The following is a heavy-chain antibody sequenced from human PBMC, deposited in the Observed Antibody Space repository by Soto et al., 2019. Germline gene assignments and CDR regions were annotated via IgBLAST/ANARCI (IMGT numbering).Heavy chain of an antibody. CDR3: ARDPQYCSGGSCYPGYFDY. J-gene: IGHJ4*02. D-gene: IGHD2-15*01. Sequence: LGGAGGGGVQAGGSLRLLWGGAGFHFQNYAFDLVPPAPGKGVGWGAGISYDGSNKYYADSVKGRFTISRDNSKNTLYLQMNSLRAEDTAVYYCARDPQYCSGGSCYPGYFDYWGQGTLVTVSS. CDR2: ISYDGSNK. V-gene: IGHV3-30-3*01. CDR1: GFHFQNYA.